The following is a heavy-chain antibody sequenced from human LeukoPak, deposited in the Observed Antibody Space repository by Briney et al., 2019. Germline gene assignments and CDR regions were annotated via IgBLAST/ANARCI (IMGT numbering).Heavy chain of an antibody. CDR1: GGSFSGYY. V-gene: IGHV4-34*01. CDR2: INHSGST. D-gene: IGHD1-26*01. Sequence: SETLSLTCAVYGGSFSGYYWSWVRQPPGKGLEWIGEINHSGSTNYNPSLTSRVTISVDTSKNQFSLKLSSVSAADTALYYCAGRGSGSYYVVPYFDYWGQGTLVTVSS. J-gene: IGHJ4*02. CDR3: AGRGSGSYYVVPYFDY.